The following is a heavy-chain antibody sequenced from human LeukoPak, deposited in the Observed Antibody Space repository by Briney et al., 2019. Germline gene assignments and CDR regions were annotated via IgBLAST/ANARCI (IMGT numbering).Heavy chain of an antibody. CDR2: IYYSGST. J-gene: IGHJ4*02. V-gene: IGHV4-31*03. D-gene: IGHD6-19*01. CDR3: ARRRGNTSGFQGYYFDY. Sequence: SETLSLTCTVSGASVSSGDYYWSWIRQLPGKGLEWIGYIYYSGSTYYNPSLKSRLTISVDTSKNQLSLKLSSVTAADTAVYYCARRRGNTSGFQGYYFDYWGQGTLVTVSS. CDR1: GASVSSGDYY.